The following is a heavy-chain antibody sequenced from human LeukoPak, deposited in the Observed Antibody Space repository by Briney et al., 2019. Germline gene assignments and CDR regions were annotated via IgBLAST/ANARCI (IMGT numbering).Heavy chain of an antibody. CDR3: ARELLGYCASGICYDKPNWFDP. CDR2: ISSSGSTI. Sequence: GGSLRLSCAASGFTFSSYEMNWVRQAPGKGLVWVSYISSSGSTIYYADSVKGRFTVSRDKANNSINLQMNSLRAEDTAVYYCARELLGYCASGICYDKPNWFDPWGQGTLVTVSS. CDR1: GFTFSSYE. D-gene: IGHD2-8*01. V-gene: IGHV3-48*03. J-gene: IGHJ5*02.